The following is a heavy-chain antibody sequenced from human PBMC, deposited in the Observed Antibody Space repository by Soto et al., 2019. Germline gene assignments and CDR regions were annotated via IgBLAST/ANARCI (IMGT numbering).Heavy chain of an antibody. CDR2: INSDGSST. CDR1: GFTFSSYW. V-gene: IGHV3-74*01. CDR3: AQAVRVNWFDP. D-gene: IGHD6-19*01. Sequence: GSLRLSCAASGFTFSSYWMHWARQAPGKGLVWVSRINSDGSSTTYADSVKGRFTISRDNAKNTLYLQMNSLRAEDTAVYYCAQAVRVNWFDPWGQGTLVTVSS. J-gene: IGHJ5*02.